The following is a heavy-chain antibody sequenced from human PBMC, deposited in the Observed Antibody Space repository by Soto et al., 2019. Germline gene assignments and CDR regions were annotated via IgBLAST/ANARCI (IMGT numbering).Heavy chain of an antibody. V-gene: IGHV5-51*01. CDR2: IYPGDSDT. CDR3: ARCKVYYYYYMDV. J-gene: IGHJ6*03. CDR1: GYGFTSYW. Sequence: GESLKISCKGSGYGFTSYWIGWVRQMPGKGLEWMGIIYPGDSDTRYSPSFQGQVTISADRSISTTYLQWSSLKASDTAMYYCARCKVYYYYYMDVWGKGTTVTVSS.